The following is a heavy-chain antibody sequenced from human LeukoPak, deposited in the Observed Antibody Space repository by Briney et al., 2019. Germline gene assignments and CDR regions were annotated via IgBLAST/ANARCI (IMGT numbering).Heavy chain of an antibody. CDR3: ARDRGGYFAHFDF. J-gene: IGHJ4*02. CDR2: TSYTGST. V-gene: IGHV4-59*01. CDR1: GVSISSDF. Sequence: PSETLSLTCTVSGVSISSDFWSWIRQSPGKGLEWIGYTSYTGSTNYNPSPKSRVTMSTDASKNQFSLKLSSVTAADTAVYYCARDRGGYFAHFDFWGQGTLVTVSS. D-gene: IGHD3-22*01.